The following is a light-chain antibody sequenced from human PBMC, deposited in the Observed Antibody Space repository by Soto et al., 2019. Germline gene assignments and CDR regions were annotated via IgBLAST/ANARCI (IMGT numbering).Light chain of an antibody. CDR2: EGS. V-gene: IGLV2-23*01. CDR3: CSYAGSSTLV. J-gene: IGLJ2*01. Sequence: QSALTQPASVSGSPGQSITISCTGTSSDVGNYNLVSWYQQYPGKAPKLMIYEGSKRPSGVSNRFSGSKSGNTASLTISGLQAEDEADYCCCSYAGSSTLVFGGGTKLTVL. CDR1: SSDVGNYNL.